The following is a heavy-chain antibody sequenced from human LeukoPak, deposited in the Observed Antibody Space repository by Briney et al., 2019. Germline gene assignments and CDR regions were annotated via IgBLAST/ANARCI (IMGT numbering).Heavy chain of an antibody. J-gene: IGHJ4*02. D-gene: IGHD3-10*01. V-gene: IGHV3-48*02. CDR3: ARDRPGSYYSPPDS. CDR1: GFTFSSYS. CDR2: ISSSSGTI. Sequence: GGSLRLSCTASGFTFSSYSMNWVRQGPGKGLEWVSYISSSSGTIYYADSVEGRFTISRDNAKKSLYLQMNSLRDEDTGVYYCARDRPGSYYSPPDSWGQGTLVTVSS.